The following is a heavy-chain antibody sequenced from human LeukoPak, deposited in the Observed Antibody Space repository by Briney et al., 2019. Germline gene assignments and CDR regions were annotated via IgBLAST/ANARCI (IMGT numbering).Heavy chain of an antibody. Sequence: SETLSLTCTVSGGSISSYYWSLIRQPPGKGLEWIGYIYYSGSTNYNPSLKSRVTISVDTSKNQFSLKLSSVTAADTAVYYCASSVGARVSVYMDVWGKGTTVTVSS. CDR2: IYYSGST. V-gene: IGHV4-59*08. J-gene: IGHJ6*03. D-gene: IGHD1-26*01. CDR3: ASSVGARVSVYMDV. CDR1: GGSISSYY.